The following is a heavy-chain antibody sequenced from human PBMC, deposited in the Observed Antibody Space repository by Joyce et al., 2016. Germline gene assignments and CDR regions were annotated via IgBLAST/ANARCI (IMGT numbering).Heavy chain of an antibody. CDR3: TKGVPGNV. J-gene: IGHJ6*04. V-gene: IGHV5-51*01. CDR1: GYNFATYW. CDR2: IYPKDSDT. Sequence: EVQLVQSGAEVKKPGESLKISCKGSGYNFATYWIGWVRKKPGKGLEWMGIIYPKDSDTRYSPSFQGQVSISADKSINTAYLQWSSLKASDTAMYYCTKGVPGNVWGKGTMVTVSS.